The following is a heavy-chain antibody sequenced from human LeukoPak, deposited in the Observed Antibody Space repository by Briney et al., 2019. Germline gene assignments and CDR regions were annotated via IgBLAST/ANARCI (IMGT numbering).Heavy chain of an antibody. Sequence: SVNGSSTAPGGTFIRYAIGWVRQAPGQGLEWMGRIIPILGIANYAQKFQGRVTITADKSTSTAYMELSSLRSDDTAVYYCAREQVPSIAARPCNYCFHLWGQGTLVTVSS. CDR2: IIPILGIA. V-gene: IGHV1-69*04. CDR1: GGTFIRYA. J-gene: IGHJ5*02. CDR3: AREQVPSIAARPCNYCFHL. D-gene: IGHD6-6*01.